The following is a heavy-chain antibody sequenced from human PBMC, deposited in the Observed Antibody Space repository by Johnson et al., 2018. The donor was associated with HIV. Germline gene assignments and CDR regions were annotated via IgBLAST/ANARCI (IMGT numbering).Heavy chain of an antibody. Sequence: QVQLVESGGGVVQPGRSLRLSCAASGFTFSTYAMHWVRQAPGKGLEWVTVISYDGSNKYYADSVKGRFTISRDNSKNTLYLQMNSLRAEDTAVYYCASVRSSSAYAFDIWGQGTMVTVSS. D-gene: IGHD6-13*01. CDR2: ISYDGSNK. CDR3: ASVRSSSAYAFDI. J-gene: IGHJ3*02. CDR1: GFTFSTYA. V-gene: IGHV3-30*04.